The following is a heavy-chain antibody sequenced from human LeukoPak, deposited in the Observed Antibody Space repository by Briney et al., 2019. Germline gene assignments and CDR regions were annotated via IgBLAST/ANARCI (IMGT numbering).Heavy chain of an antibody. CDR1: GYTFTSYG. CDR3: ARDPEYSSSSRPFDY. D-gene: IGHD6-6*01. CDR2: ISAYNGNT. Sequence: GASVKVSCKASGYTFTSYGISWVRQAPGQGLEWMGWISAYNGNTNYAQKLQGRVTMTTDTSTSTAYMELRSLRSDDTAVYYCARDPEYSSSSRPFDYWGQGTLVTVSS. V-gene: IGHV1-18*01. J-gene: IGHJ4*02.